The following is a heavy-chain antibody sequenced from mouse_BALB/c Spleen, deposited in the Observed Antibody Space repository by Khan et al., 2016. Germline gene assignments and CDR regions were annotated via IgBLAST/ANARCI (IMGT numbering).Heavy chain of an antibody. CDR2: IRSKSNNYAT. CDR1: GFTFNTYA. Sequence: EVQLVESGGGLVQPKGSLKLSCAASGFTFNTYAMNWVRQAPGKGLEWVARIRSKSNNYATYYADSVKDRITISRDDSQSMLYLQMNNLRTEDTAMYYCVRQRGSYGAWFAYWGQGTLVTVSA. J-gene: IGHJ3*01. D-gene: IGHD1-1*02. V-gene: IGHV10-1*02. CDR3: VRQRGSYGAWFAY.